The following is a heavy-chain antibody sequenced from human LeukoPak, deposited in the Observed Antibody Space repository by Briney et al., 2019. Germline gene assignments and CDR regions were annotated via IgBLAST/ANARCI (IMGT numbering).Heavy chain of an antibody. Sequence: GGSLRLSCTASGFTFGDYAMSWVRQAPGKGLEWVGFIRSKAYGGTTEYAASVKGRFTISRDDSKSIAYLQMNSLKTEDTAVYYCTRVRGSAAADYWGQGTLVTVSS. J-gene: IGHJ4*02. CDR1: GFTFGDYA. CDR3: TRVRGSAAADY. V-gene: IGHV3-49*04. CDR2: IRSKAYGGTT. D-gene: IGHD6-13*01.